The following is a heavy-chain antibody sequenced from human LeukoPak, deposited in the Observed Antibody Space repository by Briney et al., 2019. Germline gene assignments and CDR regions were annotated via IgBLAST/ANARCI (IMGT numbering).Heavy chain of an antibody. V-gene: IGHV3-30-3*01. CDR3: AGDSGGSSGEVYWFDP. CDR1: GFTFSSYA. CDR2: ISYDGSNK. J-gene: IGHJ5*02. D-gene: IGHD1-26*01. Sequence: PGGSLRLSCAASGFTFSSYAMHWVRQAPGKGLEWVAVISYDGSNKYYADSVKGRFTISRDNSKNTLYLQMNSLRAEDTAVYYCAGDSGGSSGEVYWFDPWGQGTLVTVSS.